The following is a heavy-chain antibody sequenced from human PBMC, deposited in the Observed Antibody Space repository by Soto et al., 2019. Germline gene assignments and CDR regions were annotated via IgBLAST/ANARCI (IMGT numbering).Heavy chain of an antibody. CDR2: INHSGST. J-gene: IGHJ5*02. D-gene: IGHD6-13*01. CDR3: ARGRLAYSSSGGHWFDP. V-gene: IGHV4-34*01. CDR1: GGSFSGYY. Sequence: PSETLSLTCAVYGGSFSGYYWSWIRQPPGKGLEWIGEINHSGSTNYNPSLKSRVTISVDTSKNQFYLKLSSVTAADTAVYYSARGRLAYSSSGGHWFDPLGQVTLVAASS.